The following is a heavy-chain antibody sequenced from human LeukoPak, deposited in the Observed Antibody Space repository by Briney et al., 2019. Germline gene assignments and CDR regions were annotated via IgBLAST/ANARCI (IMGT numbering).Heavy chain of an antibody. J-gene: IGHJ4*02. Sequence: GGSLRLSCAAPGFTFSSYAMSWVRQAPGKGLEWVSAISGSGSYTDYADSVKGRFTISKDNSKNTLYMRMSSLRAEDTALYYCAKRRYDSSGHFDSWGQGTLVTVSS. D-gene: IGHD3-22*01. V-gene: IGHV3-23*01. CDR3: AKRRYDSSGHFDS. CDR1: GFTFSSYA. CDR2: ISGSGSYT.